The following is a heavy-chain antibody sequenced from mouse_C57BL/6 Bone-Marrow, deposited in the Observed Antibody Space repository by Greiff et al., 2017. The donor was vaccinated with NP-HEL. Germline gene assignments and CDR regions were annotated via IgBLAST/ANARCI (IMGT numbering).Heavy chain of an antibody. J-gene: IGHJ1*03. CDR1: GYSFTGYY. Sequence: VQLQQSGPELVKPGASVKISCKASGYSFTGYYMNWVKQSPEKSLEWIGEINPSTGGTTYNQKFKAKATLTVDKSSSTAYMQLKSLTSEDSAVYYCARTPYYGSSYWYFDVWGTGTTVTVSS. V-gene: IGHV1-42*01. D-gene: IGHD1-1*01. CDR3: ARTPYYGSSYWYFDV. CDR2: INPSTGGT.